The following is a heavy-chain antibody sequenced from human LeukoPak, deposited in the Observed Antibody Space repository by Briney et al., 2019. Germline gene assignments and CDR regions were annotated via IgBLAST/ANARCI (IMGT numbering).Heavy chain of an antibody. CDR1: AGFTISSYW. J-gene: IGHJ4*02. CDR3: LRGHYAEY. Sequence: GGSLRLSCAASAGFTISSYWMNWVRQAPGKGLEWVANIKGDGSEEYYVDSVKGRFTISRDNAKNSLYLQMNSLRVDATAIYYCLRGHYAEYWGQGTLVTVSS. CDR2: IKGDGSEE. V-gene: IGHV3-7*03.